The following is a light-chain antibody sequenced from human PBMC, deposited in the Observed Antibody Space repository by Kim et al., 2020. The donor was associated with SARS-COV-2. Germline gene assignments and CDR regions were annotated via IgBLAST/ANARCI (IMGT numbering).Light chain of an antibody. J-gene: IGLJ2*01. CDR1: SLRSYY. V-gene: IGLV3-19*01. Sequence: SSELTQDPAVSVALGQTVRITCQGDSLRSYYGSWYQQKPGQAPVLVIYGKNNRPSGIPDRFSGSSSGNTASLTITGAQAEDEADYYCHSRDSIGEVFVGG. CDR2: GKN. CDR3: HSRDSIGEV.